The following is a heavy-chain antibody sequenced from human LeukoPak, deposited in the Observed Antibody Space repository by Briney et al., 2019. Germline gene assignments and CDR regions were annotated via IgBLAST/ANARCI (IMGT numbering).Heavy chain of an antibody. CDR2: IKRISDGGTT. CDR3: AQGSGYYYDY. D-gene: IGHD3-22*01. J-gene: IGHJ4*02. CDR1: GLTLSNVW. V-gene: IGHV3-15*07. Sequence: GVSLRLSCAVSGLTLSNVWMNWVRQSPGKGLEWVGLIKRISDGGTTDYAAPVKGRFIISRDDSKNTLYLQMNSLKTEDTAVYYCAQGSGYYYDYWGQGTLVTVSS.